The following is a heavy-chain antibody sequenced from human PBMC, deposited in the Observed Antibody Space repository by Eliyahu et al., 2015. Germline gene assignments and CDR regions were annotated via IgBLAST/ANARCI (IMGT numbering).Heavy chain of an antibody. CDR3: ARDAYSSGWYSDY. V-gene: IGHV3-21*01. J-gene: IGHJ4*02. CDR2: ISSSSNYI. Sequence: EVQLVESGGGLVKPGGSLRLSCAASGFPFRSYSMNWVRQAPGKGLGWVSSISSSSNYIYYADSVKGRFTISRDNAKNSLYLQMNSLRAEDTAVYYCARDAYSSGWYSDYWGQGTLVTVSS. CDR1: GFPFRSYS. D-gene: IGHD6-19*01.